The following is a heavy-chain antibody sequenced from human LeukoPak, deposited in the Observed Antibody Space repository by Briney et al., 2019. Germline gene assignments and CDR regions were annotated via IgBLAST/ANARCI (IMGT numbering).Heavy chain of an antibody. CDR2: ISYDGSNK. CDR3: AKDGGSGSYLESDGFDY. CDR1: GFTFSSYA. Sequence: GRSLRLSCAASGFTFSSYAMHWVRQAPGKGLEWVAVISYDGSNKYYADSVKGRFTISRDNSKNTLYLQMNSLRAEDTAVYYCAKDGGSGSYLESDGFDYWGQGTLVTVSS. J-gene: IGHJ4*02. D-gene: IGHD1-26*01. V-gene: IGHV3-30-3*01.